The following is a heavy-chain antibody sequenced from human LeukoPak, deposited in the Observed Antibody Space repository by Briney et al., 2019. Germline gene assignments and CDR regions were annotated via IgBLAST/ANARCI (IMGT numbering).Heavy chain of an antibody. Sequence: GESLKISCKGSGYSLTSYWISWVRQMPGKGLEWMGIIYPGDSDTRYSPSFQGQVTISADKSISTAYLQWSSLKASDTAMYYCARLGGGDYEGYWFDPWGQGTLVTVSS. CDR3: ARLGGGDYEGYWFDP. D-gene: IGHD4-17*01. CDR2: IYPGDSDT. V-gene: IGHV5-51*01. J-gene: IGHJ5*02. CDR1: GYSLTSYW.